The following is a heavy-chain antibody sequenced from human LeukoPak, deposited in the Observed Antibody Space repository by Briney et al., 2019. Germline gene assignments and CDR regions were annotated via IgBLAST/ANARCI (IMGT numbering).Heavy chain of an antibody. V-gene: IGHV3-21*01. CDR2: ISSISHYI. CDR1: GYSFRSHS. J-gene: IGHJ4*02. Sequence: GGSLRLSCAGSGYSFRSHSMNWVRQAPGKGLEWVSSISSISHYIYYADSVKGRYTISRDNAKNSLYLQMNSLRAEDTALYYCTRDYYDSSGLPFDYWGQGTLVTVSS. CDR3: TRDYYDSSGLPFDY. D-gene: IGHD3-22*01.